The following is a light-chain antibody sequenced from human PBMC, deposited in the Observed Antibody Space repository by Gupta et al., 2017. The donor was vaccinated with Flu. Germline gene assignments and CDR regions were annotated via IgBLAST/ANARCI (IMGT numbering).Light chain of an antibody. CDR1: SNDVGSHNV. Sequence: STTITSTGPSNDVGSHNVVSCHQQYARNAPLLIIVETTRPPSGVSRRFACSRSDNAASPTISGLQTDDEADYCCGSYGGSDPLVFGGGTKVTVL. V-gene: IGLV2-23*01. J-gene: IGLJ3*02. CDR3: GSYGGSDPLV. CDR2: ETT.